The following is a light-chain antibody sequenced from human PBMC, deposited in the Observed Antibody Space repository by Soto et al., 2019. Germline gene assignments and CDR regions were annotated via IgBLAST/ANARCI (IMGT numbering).Light chain of an antibody. CDR1: SFNIGGNL. J-gene: IGLJ2*01. V-gene: IGLV1-44*01. CDR2: NNN. CDR3: AVWDDSLNGVL. Sequence: QSVLTQSPSTSGTPGQRVTISCSGSSFNIGGNLVNWYQQIPGTAPKLLIYNNNQRPSGVPDRFSGSKSGTSASLAISGLQSEDEADYYCAVWDDSLNGVLFGGGTKVTVL.